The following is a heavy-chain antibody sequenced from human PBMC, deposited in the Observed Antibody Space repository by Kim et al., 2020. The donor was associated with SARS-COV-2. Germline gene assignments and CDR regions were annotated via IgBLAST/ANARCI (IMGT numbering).Heavy chain of an antibody. CDR3: ARERHISGYDYWYFDL. D-gene: IGHD5-12*01. Sequence: SETLSLTCAVSGVSLSPYYWSWIRQSPGKGLEWIGYIYYSGNANYNPSLKSRVTISVDTSKNRFSLRLSSVTAADTAVYYCARERHISGYDYWYFDLWGRGTLVTVSS. V-gene: IGHV4-59*01. J-gene: IGHJ2*01. CDR2: IYYSGNA. CDR1: GVSLSPYY.